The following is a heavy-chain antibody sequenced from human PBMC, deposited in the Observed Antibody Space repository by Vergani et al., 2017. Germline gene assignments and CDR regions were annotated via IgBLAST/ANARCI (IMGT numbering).Heavy chain of an antibody. CDR1: GYSFTSYW. CDR2: IYPGDSDT. D-gene: IGHD6-13*01. Sequence: EVQLVQSGAEVKKPGESLKISCKGSGYSFTSYWIGWVRQMPGKGLEWMGIIYPGDSDTRYSPSFPGQVTISADKSIRTSYLQWSSLKASDTAMYYCARPSWGEQGIAAAGTGYFDYWGQGTLVTVSS. V-gene: IGHV5-51*01. CDR3: ARPSWGEQGIAAAGTGYFDY. J-gene: IGHJ4*02.